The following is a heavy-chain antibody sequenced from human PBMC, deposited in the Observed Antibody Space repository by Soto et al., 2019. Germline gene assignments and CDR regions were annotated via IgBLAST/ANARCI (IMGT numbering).Heavy chain of an antibody. Sequence: GGSLRLSCVASGFTFSNFDMHWVRQIPGKGLEWVSFIGSGGDTHFSDSVRGRFTISRENANSSFYLQMKKLRVDDSAVYYCARGRRSYGHDSGGRGPVVTVSS. CDR2: IGSGGDT. J-gene: IGHJ4*02. V-gene: IGHV3-13*01. CDR1: GFTFSNFD. CDR3: ARGRRSYGHDS. D-gene: IGHD5-18*01.